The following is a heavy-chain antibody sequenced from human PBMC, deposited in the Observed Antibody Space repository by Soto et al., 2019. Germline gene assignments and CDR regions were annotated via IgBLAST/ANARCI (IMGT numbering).Heavy chain of an antibody. Sequence: QVQLVESGGGVVQPGRSLRLSCAASGFTFSSNGMHWVRQAPGKGLEWVAVMSNDGSHTSYADSAKGRFTISRANSKNTLYLQMNSLRAEDSGIYYCTKGCSSSSNCYIIDDWGQGALVTVSS. J-gene: IGHJ4*02. D-gene: IGHD2-15*01. V-gene: IGHV3-30*18. CDR3: TKGCSSSSNCYIIDD. CDR1: GFTFSSNG. CDR2: MSNDGSHT.